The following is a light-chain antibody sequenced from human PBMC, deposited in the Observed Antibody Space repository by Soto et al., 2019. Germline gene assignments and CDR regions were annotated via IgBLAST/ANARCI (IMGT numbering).Light chain of an antibody. CDR1: SSDVGGYSY. Sequence: QSVLTQPASVSGSPGQSIAISCTGTSSDVGGYSYVSWYQQQPGKAPKLVISDVSNRPSGVSDRFSGSKSGNTASLTISGLQTEDEADYYCASYTTSSTHVSGTGTKVTVL. CDR3: ASYTTSSTHV. V-gene: IGLV2-14*01. J-gene: IGLJ1*01. CDR2: DVS.